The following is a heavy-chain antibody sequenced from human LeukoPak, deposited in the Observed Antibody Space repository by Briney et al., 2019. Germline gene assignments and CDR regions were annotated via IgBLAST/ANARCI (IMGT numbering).Heavy chain of an antibody. Sequence: SETLSLTCTVSGGSISSSSYYWGWIRQPPGKGLEWIGSIYYSGSTYYNPSLKSRVTISVDTSKNQFSLKLSSVIAADTAVYYCARDTTIVGATSPYYFD. CDR1: GGSISSSSYY. J-gene: IGHJ4*01. CDR2: IYYSGST. CDR3: ARDTTIVGATSPYYFD. D-gene: IGHD1-26*01. V-gene: IGHV4-39*07.